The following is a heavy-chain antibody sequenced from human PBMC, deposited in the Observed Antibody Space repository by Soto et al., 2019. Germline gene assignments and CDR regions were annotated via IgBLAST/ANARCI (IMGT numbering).Heavy chain of an antibody. J-gene: IGHJ3*02. CDR1: GLTVSGKKY. CDR2: FYDLDGT. CDR3: AKPGVGATKHDAFDI. V-gene: IGHV3-53*01. D-gene: IGHD1-26*01. Sequence: PGGSLRLSCAVSGLTVSGKKYVAWVRQAPGKGLEWVSGFYDLDGTYYADSLKGRFTTSGDSSKNTLYLQMNSLRAEDTAVYYCAKPGVGATKHDAFDIWGQGTMVTVSS.